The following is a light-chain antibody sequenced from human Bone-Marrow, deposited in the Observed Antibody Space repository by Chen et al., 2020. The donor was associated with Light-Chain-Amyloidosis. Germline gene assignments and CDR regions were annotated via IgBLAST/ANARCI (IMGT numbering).Light chain of an antibody. CDR1: NIGSTS. Sequence: SYALTQPSSVSVASGQTATIACGGNNIGSTSVHWYQQTPGQAPLLVVYDDSDRPSGIPERLSGSNSGNPATLTISRVEAGDEADYYCQVWDRSSDRPVFGGGTKLPVL. V-gene: IGLV3-21*02. CDR2: DDS. CDR3: QVWDRSSDRPV. J-gene: IGLJ3*02.